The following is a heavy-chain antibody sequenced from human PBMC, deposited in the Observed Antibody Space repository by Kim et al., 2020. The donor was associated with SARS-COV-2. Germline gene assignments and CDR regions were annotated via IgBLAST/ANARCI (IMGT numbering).Heavy chain of an antibody. J-gene: IGHJ4*02. D-gene: IGHD3-16*01. CDR1: GFTFSNYA. V-gene: IGHV3-30*04. CDR3: ARGLIASYFDY. Sequence: GSLRLSCAASGFTFSNYALHWVRQAPGKGLEWVAVISYDGSKKYYADSVKGRFTISRDNSKNTLYLQMNSLRAEDTAVYYCARGLIASYFDYWGQGTLVTVSS. CDR2: ISYDGSKK.